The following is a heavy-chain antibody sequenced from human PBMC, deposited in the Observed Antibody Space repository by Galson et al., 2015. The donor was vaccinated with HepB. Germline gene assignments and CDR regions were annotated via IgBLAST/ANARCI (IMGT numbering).Heavy chain of an antibody. CDR1: EFTFSNYA. J-gene: IGHJ4*02. V-gene: IGHV3-23*01. CDR2: ITGTGGST. Sequence: SLRLSCAASEFTFSNYAMRWVRQAPGKGLQWVSAITGTGGSTYNADSVKGRFTISRDNSKNTLYLQMNNLRAEDTAIYYCAKEDGDYGIGYWGQGTLVTVSS. D-gene: IGHD4-17*01. CDR3: AKEDGDYGIGY.